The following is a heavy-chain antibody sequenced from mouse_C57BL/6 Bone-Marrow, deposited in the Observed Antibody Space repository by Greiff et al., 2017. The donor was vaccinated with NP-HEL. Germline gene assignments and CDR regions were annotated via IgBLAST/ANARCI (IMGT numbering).Heavy chain of an antibody. CDR1: GFNIKDYY. Sequence: EVQVVESGAELVKPGASVKLSCTASGFNIKDYYMHWVKQRTEQGLEWIGRIDPEDGETKYAPKFQGKATITADTSSNTAYLQLSSLTSEDTAVYYCARQRGTGTGYFDYWGQGTTLTVSS. V-gene: IGHV14-2*01. CDR3: ARQRGTGTGYFDY. D-gene: IGHD4-1*01. J-gene: IGHJ2*01. CDR2: IDPEDGET.